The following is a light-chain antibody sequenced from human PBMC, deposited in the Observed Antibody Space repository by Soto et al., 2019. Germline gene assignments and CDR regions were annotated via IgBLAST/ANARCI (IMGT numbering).Light chain of an antibody. J-gene: IGKJ1*01. V-gene: IGKV3-20*01. Sequence: EIVLTQSPGTLSLSPGERATLSCRASQSVSRSYLAWYQQKPGQAPRLLIYGASSRATGIPDRFSGIGSGTDFTLTISRLEPEDFAVYYCQQYGSSPWTFGQGTKVEIK. CDR2: GAS. CDR3: QQYGSSPWT. CDR1: QSVSRSY.